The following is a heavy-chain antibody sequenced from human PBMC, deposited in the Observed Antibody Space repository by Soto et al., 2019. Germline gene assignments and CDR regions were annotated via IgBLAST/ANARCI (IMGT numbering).Heavy chain of an antibody. CDR1: GFSFDDYA. V-gene: IGHV3-23*01. D-gene: IGHD5-12*01. Sequence: PGGSLRLSCAASGFSFDDYAMTWVRQATGKGLEWVSAISGSGDNTYYADSVEGRFTISRDNSRNTLYLQLNTLRAEDTALYYCAKGYYSGYDLAYFDYWGQGTLVTVSS. CDR2: ISGSGDNT. CDR3: AKGYYSGYDLAYFDY. J-gene: IGHJ4*02.